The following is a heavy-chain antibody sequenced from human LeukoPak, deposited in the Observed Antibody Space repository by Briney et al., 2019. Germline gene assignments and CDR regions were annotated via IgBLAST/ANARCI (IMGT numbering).Heavy chain of an antibody. D-gene: IGHD1-1*01. CDR2: IYHSGSP. V-gene: IGHV4-4*02. Sequence: SGTLSLTCAVSGGSISSNNWWGWVRQPPGQGLEWIGEIYHSGSPNYNPSLKSRVTISVDKSRNHFSLNLSSVTAADTAVYYCARVNINNWHSCDYWGQGTLVTVSS. CDR1: GGSISSNNW. J-gene: IGHJ4*02. CDR3: ARVNINNWHSCDY.